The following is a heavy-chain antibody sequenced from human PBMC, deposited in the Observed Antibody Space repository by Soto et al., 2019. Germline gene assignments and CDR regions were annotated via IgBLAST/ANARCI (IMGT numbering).Heavy chain of an antibody. CDR3: ARREARGYYYAMDV. Sequence: ASVKVSCKASGYTFTGYYMHWVRQAPGQGLEWMGWINPNSGGTNYAQKFQGRVTMTRDTSISTAYMELSRLRSDDTAVYYCARREARGYYYAMDVWGQGTTVTVSS. J-gene: IGHJ6*02. CDR1: GYTFTGYY. V-gene: IGHV1-2*02. CDR2: INPNSGGT.